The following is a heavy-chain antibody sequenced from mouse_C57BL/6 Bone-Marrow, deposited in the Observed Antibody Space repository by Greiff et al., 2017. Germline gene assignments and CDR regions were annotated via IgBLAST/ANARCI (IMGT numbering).Heavy chain of an antibody. CDR3: ARKNYSNYGHAMDY. J-gene: IGHJ4*01. CDR2: INPNNGGT. Sequence: VQLQQSGPELVKPGASVKIPCKASGYTFTDYNMDWVKQSHGKSLEWIGDINPNNGGTIYNQKFKGKATLTVDKSSSTAYMELRSLTSEDTAVYYCARKNYSNYGHAMDYWGQGTSGTVSA. CDR1: GYTFTDYN. V-gene: IGHV1-18*01. D-gene: IGHD2-5*01.